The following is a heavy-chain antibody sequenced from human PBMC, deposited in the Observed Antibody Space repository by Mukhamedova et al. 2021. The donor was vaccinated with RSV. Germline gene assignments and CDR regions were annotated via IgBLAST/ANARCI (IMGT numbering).Heavy chain of an antibody. D-gene: IGHD6-13*01. CDR2: R. Sequence: RVHGDSVKGRFTISRDNAKNSLYLQMNDLRDEDTALYYCAKKGAVFSSTWYGGFDYWGQGTLVTVSS. J-gene: IGHJ4*02. V-gene: IGHV3-9*01. CDR3: AKKGAVFSSTWYGGFDY.